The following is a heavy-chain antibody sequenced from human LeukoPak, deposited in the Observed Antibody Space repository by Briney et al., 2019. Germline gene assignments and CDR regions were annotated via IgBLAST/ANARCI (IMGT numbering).Heavy chain of an antibody. V-gene: IGHV3-30*04. CDR1: GFTFSSYA. J-gene: IGHJ6*03. CDR3: AREAGGRLGNYYYYYMDV. CDR2: ISYDGSNK. Sequence: PGRSLRLSCAASGFTFSSYAMHWVRQAPGKGLECVAVISYDGSNKYYADSVKGRFTISRDNSKNTPYLQMNSLRAEDTALSYCAREAGGRLGNYYYYYMDVWGKGTTVTVSS. D-gene: IGHD3-10*01.